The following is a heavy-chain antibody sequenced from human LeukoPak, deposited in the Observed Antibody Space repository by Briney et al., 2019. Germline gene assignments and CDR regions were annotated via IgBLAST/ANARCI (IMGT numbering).Heavy chain of an antibody. CDR1: DGSISISNW. CDR3: ARETSGDCSSTSCYDLY. CDR2: IYHSGST. Sequence: PSETLSLTCALSDGSISISNWWSWVRQPPGKGLEWIGEIYHSGSTNYNPSLKSRVTISVDKSKNQFSLKLSSVAAADTAVYYCARETSGDCSSTSCYDLYWGQGTLVTVSS. J-gene: IGHJ4*02. D-gene: IGHD2-2*01. V-gene: IGHV4-4*02.